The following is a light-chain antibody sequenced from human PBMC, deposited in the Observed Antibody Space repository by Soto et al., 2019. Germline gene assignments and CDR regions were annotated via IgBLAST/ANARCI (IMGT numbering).Light chain of an antibody. CDR1: QDIRNH. Sequence: AIQMTQSPSSLSASVGDRVTITCRASQDIRNHLAWYQQKAGTAPKVLISAASSLQTGVPSRFSGSGSGTDFTLTISSLQPEDFATYYCLQDFNFPFTFGQGTKLEVK. CDR2: AAS. V-gene: IGKV1-6*01. CDR3: LQDFNFPFT. J-gene: IGKJ2*01.